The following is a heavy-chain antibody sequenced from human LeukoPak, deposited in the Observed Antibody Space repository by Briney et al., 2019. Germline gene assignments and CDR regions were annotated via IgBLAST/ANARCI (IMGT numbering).Heavy chain of an antibody. V-gene: IGHV1-18*01. CDR3: ARERGYSYGYEVVRFDY. Sequence: ASVKVSCKASGGTFNSHAINWVRQAPGQGLEWMGWISAYNGNTNYAQKLQGRVTMTTDTSTSTAYMELRSLRSDDTAVYYCARERGYSYGYEVVRFDYWGQGTLVTVSS. J-gene: IGHJ4*02. CDR1: GGTFNSHA. CDR2: ISAYNGNT. D-gene: IGHD5-18*01.